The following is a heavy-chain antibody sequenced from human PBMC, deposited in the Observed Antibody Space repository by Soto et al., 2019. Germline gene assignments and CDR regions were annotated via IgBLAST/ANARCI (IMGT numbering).Heavy chain of an antibody. CDR1: GYTFTSYV. CDR3: ARVVLGYYDFWSGYHSQNNWFDP. D-gene: IGHD3-3*01. J-gene: IGHJ5*02. V-gene: IGHV1-18*01. CDR2: ISAYNGNT. Sequence: GASVKVSCQASGYTFTSYVISWVRQAPGQGLEWMGWISAYNGNTNYAQKLQGRVTMTTDTSTSTAYMELRSLRSDDTAVYYCARVVLGYYDFWSGYHSQNNWFDPWGQGTLVTVSS.